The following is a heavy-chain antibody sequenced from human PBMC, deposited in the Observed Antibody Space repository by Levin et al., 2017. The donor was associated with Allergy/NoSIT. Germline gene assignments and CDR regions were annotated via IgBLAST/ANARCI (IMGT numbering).Heavy chain of an antibody. CDR1: GFLLSTSGVG. CDR2: IYWDDDK. V-gene: IGHV2-5*02. D-gene: IGHD6-19*01. Sequence: SGPTLVKPTQTLTLTCTFSGFLLSTSGVGVGWIRQPPGKALEWLALIYWDDDKRYSSSLKSRLTITKDTSKNQVVLTMTNMDPVDTATYYCALHRTGGWDYWGQGTLVTVSS. CDR3: ALHRTGGWDY. J-gene: IGHJ4*02.